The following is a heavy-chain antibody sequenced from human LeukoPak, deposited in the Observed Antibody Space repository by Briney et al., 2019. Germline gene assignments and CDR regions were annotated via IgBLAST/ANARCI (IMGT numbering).Heavy chain of an antibody. Sequence: GGSLRLSCAASGFTFSGHAMSWVRQAAGKGLNWLSTITGGAENTYYADSVKGRFTISRDNSKNTVYLQMDSPRVEDTAVYYCAKVLSGSQDCWGRGTLVTVFS. CDR3: AKVLSGSQDC. V-gene: IGHV3-23*01. D-gene: IGHD1-26*01. J-gene: IGHJ4*02. CDR2: ITGGAENT. CDR1: GFTFSGHA.